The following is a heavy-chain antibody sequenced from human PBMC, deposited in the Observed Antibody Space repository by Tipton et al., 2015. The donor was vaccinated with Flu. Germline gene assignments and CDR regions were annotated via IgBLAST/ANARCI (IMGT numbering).Heavy chain of an antibody. CDR2: IYYTGTT. D-gene: IGHD5-18*01. CDR3: ARDRSLAPGAMVD. CDR1: GDSVSIDFYY. Sequence: TLSLTCAVSGDSVSIDFYYWSWLRQPPGKGLEWIGYIYYTGTTKYNPSLQSRVTVSVDRAKKYFSLKLSSVTAADTAVYFCARDRSLAPGAMVDWGQGTRVTVSS. V-gene: IGHV4-61*03. J-gene: IGHJ4*02.